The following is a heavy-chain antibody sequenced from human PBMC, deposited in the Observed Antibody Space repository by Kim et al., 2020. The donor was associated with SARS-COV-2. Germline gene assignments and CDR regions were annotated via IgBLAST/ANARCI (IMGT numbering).Heavy chain of an antibody. D-gene: IGHD3-10*01. CDR2: ISGDETNT. CDR3: TRDPPESVPSDY. V-gene: IGHV3-74*01. CDR1: GFTFSNYW. Sequence: GGSLRLSCAASGFTFSNYWMHWVRQAPGKGLVWVSHISGDETNTDYADSVKGRFTISRNNAKNTLYLQMNSLRVEDPAVYYCTRDPPESVPSDYWGQGTLVTVSS. J-gene: IGHJ4*02.